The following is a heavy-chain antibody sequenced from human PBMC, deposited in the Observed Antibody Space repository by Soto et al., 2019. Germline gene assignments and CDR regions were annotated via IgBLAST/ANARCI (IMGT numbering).Heavy chain of an antibody. V-gene: IGHV3-23*01. CDR3: AKCAPLVSGYDSGCDY. D-gene: IGHD5-12*01. CDR1: GFTFSSYA. Sequence: EVQLLESGGGLVQPGGSLRLSCAASGFTFSSYAMRWVRQVLGKGLEWVSTISASAGSTYYADSVKGRFTISRDNSKNTLYLQMNSLRAEDTAVYYCAKCAPLVSGYDSGCDYWGQGTLVTVSS. J-gene: IGHJ4*02. CDR2: ISASAGST.